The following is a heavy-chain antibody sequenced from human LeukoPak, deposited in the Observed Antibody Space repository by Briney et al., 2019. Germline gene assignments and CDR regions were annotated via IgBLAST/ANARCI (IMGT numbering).Heavy chain of an antibody. Sequence: PSQTLSLTCTVSGGSITSGDYYWSWIRQRPGKGLEWIGYISYSGSTYYNPSLKSRVTISVDTSKNQFSLKLSSVTPEDTAVYFCARDYYYGMDVWGQGTTVTVSS. CDR2: ISYSGST. J-gene: IGHJ6*02. CDR1: GGSITSGDYY. V-gene: IGHV4-31*03. CDR3: ARDYYYGMDV.